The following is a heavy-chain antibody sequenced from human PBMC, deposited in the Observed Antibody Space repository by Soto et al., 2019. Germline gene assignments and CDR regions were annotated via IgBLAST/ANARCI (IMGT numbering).Heavy chain of an antibody. CDR2: IWYDGSNE. V-gene: IGHV3-33*01. J-gene: IGHJ4*02. D-gene: IGHD6-19*01. Sequence: QVQLVESGGGVVQPGRSLRLSCAASGFIFSGYGMHWVRQAPGTGLEWVAVIWYDGSNENYADSVKGRITITRDNSKNALYLQMNSLRAEEPAVYYCTRRFSDGWYSDYWGQGTLVTVSS. CDR3: TRRFSDGWYSDY. CDR1: GFIFSGYG.